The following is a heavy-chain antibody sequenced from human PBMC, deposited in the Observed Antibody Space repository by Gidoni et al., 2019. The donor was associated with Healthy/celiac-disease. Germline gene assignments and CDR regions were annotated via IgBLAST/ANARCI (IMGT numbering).Heavy chain of an antibody. D-gene: IGHD6-13*01. V-gene: IGHV4-39*07. Sequence: QLQLQESGPGLVKPSATLSLPCTVSGGSISSSSYYWGWIRQPPGKGLEWIGSIYYSGSTYYNPSLKSRVTISVDTSKNQFSLKLSSVTAADTAVYYCARDPWGQQPDPFDYWGQGTLVTVSS. CDR2: IYYSGST. CDR3: ARDPWGQQPDPFDY. J-gene: IGHJ4*02. CDR1: GGSISSSSYY.